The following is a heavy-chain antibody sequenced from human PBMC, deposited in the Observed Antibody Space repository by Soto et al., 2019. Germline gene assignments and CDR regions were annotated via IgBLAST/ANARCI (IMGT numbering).Heavy chain of an antibody. CDR1: GYSISSSNW. CDR2: IYYSGST. J-gene: IGHJ4*02. Sequence: SETLSLTCAVSGYSISSSNWWGWIRQPPGKGLKWIGYIYYSGSTYYNPSLKSRVTMSVDTSKNQFSLKLSSVTAVDTAVYYCARVNDILNGYYYFDYWGQGTLVTDSS. D-gene: IGHD3-9*01. V-gene: IGHV4-28*03. CDR3: ARVNDILNGYYYFDY.